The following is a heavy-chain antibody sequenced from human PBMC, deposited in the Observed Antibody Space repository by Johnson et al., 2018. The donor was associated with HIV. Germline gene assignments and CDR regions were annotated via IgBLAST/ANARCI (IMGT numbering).Heavy chain of an antibody. Sequence: MLLVESGGGVVQPGGSLRLSCAASGFTFSSYGMHWVRQAPGKGLEWVSGINWSGGSTGYADSMKGRFTISRDNARNSLYLQMNGLRAEDTAVYYCARNEYSNYGGRDAFDIWGQGTMVTVPS. J-gene: IGHJ3*02. CDR1: GFTFSSYG. CDR2: INWSGGST. CDR3: ARNEYSNYGGRDAFDI. D-gene: IGHD4-11*01. V-gene: IGHV3-20*04.